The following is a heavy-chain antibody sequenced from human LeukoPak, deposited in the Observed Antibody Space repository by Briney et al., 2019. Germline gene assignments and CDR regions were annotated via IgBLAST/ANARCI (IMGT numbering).Heavy chain of an antibody. V-gene: IGHV3-30-3*01. CDR3: ATRPTVGGTTPTFDH. J-gene: IGHJ4*02. CDR2: VSYDGSNK. CDR1: GFTFSNYA. Sequence: TGGSLRLSCAASGFTFSNYAMHWVRQAPGKGLEWVAVVSYDGSNKYYADSVKGRFTISRDNAKNALYLQMNTLRAEDTAIYSCATRPTVGGTTPTFDHWGQGTPVTVSS. D-gene: IGHD1-26*01.